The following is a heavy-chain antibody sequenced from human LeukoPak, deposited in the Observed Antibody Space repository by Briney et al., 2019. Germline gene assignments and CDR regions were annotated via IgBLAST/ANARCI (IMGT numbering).Heavy chain of an antibody. J-gene: IGHJ2*01. CDR2: ISWNSGNL. D-gene: IGHD2-2*01. V-gene: IGHV3-9*01. CDR1: GFTFDDYA. CDR3: AKDGEEGVQLLSNRGYFDL. Sequence: PGGSLRLSCAASGFTFDDYAMHWVRQAPGKGLEWVSGISWNSGNLGYADSVKGRFTISRDNAKNSLYLHMNSLRAEDTALYYCAKDGEEGVQLLSNRGYFDLWGRGTLVTVSP.